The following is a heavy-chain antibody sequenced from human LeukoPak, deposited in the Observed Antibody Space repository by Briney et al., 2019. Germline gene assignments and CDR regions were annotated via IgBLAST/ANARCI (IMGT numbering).Heavy chain of an antibody. J-gene: IGHJ5*01. Sequence: PGGSLKLPYAASGFTFSSYAMSWVRQAPGKGLDWVSGLSGGGGSTYYADSVKGRFTISRDNSKNTLYLQMNSLRAEDTAVYYCARTGYCSSTSCSAGFDPWGQGALVTVSS. D-gene: IGHD2-2*01. CDR3: ARTGYCSSTSCSAGFDP. V-gene: IGHV3-23*01. CDR2: LSGGGGST. CDR1: GFTFSSYA.